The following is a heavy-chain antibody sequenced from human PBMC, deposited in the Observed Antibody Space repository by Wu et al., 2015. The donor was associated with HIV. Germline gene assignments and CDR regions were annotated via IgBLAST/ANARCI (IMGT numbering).Heavy chain of an antibody. J-gene: IGHJ3*02. CDR1: GGTFSNSA. Sequence: QVQLVQSGAEVKKPGSSVKVSCKASGGTFSNSAISWVRQAPGQGLEWMGRDHPFRYGTTNYAQRFQGTVTITADESTSTAYLELSSLRSEDTAVYYCAYVASSLYGAFDIWGPRDTDHGLF. CDR2: HPFRYGTT. CDR3: AYVASSLYGAFDI. D-gene: IGHD6-13*01. V-gene: IGHV1-69*13.